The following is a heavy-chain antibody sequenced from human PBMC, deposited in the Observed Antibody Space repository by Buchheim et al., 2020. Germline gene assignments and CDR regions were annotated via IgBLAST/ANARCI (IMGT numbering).Heavy chain of an antibody. Sequence: QVQLVESGGGLVKPGGSLRLSCAASGFTFSGYMSWIRQAPGKGLEWLSYISSSSSDSNYADSVKGRFTISRDNAKNTLDLPMNSLRAEDTAVYYCARDFWRYNWFDPWGQGTL. CDR2: ISSSSSDS. D-gene: IGHD3-3*01. CDR3: ARDFWRYNWFDP. J-gene: IGHJ5*02. CDR1: GFTFSGY. V-gene: IGHV3-11*06.